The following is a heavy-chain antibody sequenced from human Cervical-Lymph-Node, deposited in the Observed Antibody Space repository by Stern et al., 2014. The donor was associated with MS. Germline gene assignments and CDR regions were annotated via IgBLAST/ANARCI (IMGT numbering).Heavy chain of an antibody. D-gene: IGHD5-12*01. CDR3: ARDSDLGNGGYGMDV. CDR2: IIPVFGTA. CDR1: GGTFRDYA. V-gene: IGHV1-69*19. Sequence: QVQLVQSGAEVKKPGSSVTVSCKASGGTFRDYAISWVRQAPGQGLEWMGGIIPVFGTANYEKEFQGRCTLIADDATGADYMQPCSLRSDDTAVYYCARDSDLGNGGYGMDVWGQGTTITVPS. J-gene: IGHJ6*02.